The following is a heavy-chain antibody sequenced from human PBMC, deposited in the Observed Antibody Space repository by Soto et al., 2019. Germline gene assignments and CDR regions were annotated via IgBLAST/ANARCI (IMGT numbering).Heavy chain of an antibody. CDR1: GFTFSSYS. CDR3: ARRFLEWLIPHGAPPPKAEDAFDI. CDR2: ISSSSSYI. J-gene: IGHJ3*02. V-gene: IGHV3-21*01. D-gene: IGHD3-3*01. Sequence: PGGSLRLSCAASGFTFSSYSMNWVRQAPGKGLEWVSSISSSSSYIYYADSVKGRFTISRDNAKNSLYLQMNSLRAEDTAVYYCARRFLEWLIPHGAPPPKAEDAFDIWGQGTMVTVSS.